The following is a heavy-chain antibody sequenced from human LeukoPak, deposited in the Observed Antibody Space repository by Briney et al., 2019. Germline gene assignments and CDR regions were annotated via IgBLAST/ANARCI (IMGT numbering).Heavy chain of an antibody. CDR3: AKDRDDGFGI. V-gene: IGHV3-30*18. CDR1: GFTLSTYG. CDR2: MSSHGSNK. J-gene: IGHJ3*02. Sequence: PGTSLRLSCAASGFTLSTYGMHWVRQAPGKGLEWVAVMSSHGSNKYYADSVKGRFTISRDNSKNALYLQMNSLRTEDTAVYYCAKDRDDGFGIWGQGTMVSVSS.